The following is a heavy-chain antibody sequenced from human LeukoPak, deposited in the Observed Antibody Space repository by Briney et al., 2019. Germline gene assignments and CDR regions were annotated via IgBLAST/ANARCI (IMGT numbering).Heavy chain of an antibody. Sequence: GGSPRLSCAASGFTFSSYGMHWVRQAPGKGLEWVAFIRYDGSNKYYADSVKGRFTISRDNAENSLYLEMNSLTVDDTAVYYCARDRGSSGGFPLWGQGTLVTVSS. D-gene: IGHD1-26*01. V-gene: IGHV3-30*02. J-gene: IGHJ3*01. CDR3: ARDRGSSGGFPL. CDR2: IRYDGSNK. CDR1: GFTFSSYG.